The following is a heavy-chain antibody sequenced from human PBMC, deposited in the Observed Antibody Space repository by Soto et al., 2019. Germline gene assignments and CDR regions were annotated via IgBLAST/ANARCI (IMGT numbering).Heavy chain of an antibody. CDR1: GFSLTTSGVG. J-gene: IGHJ4*02. CDR2: IYWDDDK. V-gene: IGHV2-5*02. D-gene: IGHD3-3*01. CDR3: AHRVLRTVFGLVTTTAIYFDF. Sequence: QITLNESGPTVVRPTETLTLTCRFSGFSLTTSGVGVGWIRQSPGKAPEWLALIYWDDDKRYSASQKSRLTITKDTSKNQVVLTVSDLDPTDTATYYCAHRVLRTVFGLVTTTAIYFDFWGQGTPIAVSS.